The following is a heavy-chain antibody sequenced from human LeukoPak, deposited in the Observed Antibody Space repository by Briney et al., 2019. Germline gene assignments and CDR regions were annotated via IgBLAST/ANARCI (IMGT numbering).Heavy chain of an antibody. J-gene: IGHJ4*02. CDR1: GYTFTNYG. D-gene: IGHD6-19*01. CDR3: ARGASGWYGKFDY. Sequence: ASVKVSCKASGYTFTNYGISWVRRAPGQGLEWMGWISAYNGNTNYAQKLQGRVTMTRDTSASTAYMELSSLRSEDTAVYYCARGASGWYGKFDYWGQGTLVTVSS. V-gene: IGHV1-18*01. CDR2: ISAYNGNT.